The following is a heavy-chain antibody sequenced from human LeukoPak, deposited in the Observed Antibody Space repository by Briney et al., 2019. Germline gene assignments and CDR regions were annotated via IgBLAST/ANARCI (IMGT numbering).Heavy chain of an antibody. Sequence: QAGGSLRLSCAASGFTFSSYAMSWVRQAPGKGLEWVSAISGSGGSTYYADSVKGRFTISRDNSKNTLYLQMNSLRAEDTAVYYCAKDLPHDFWSGYYTLDYWGQGTLVTVSS. CDR3: AKDLPHDFWSGYYTLDY. V-gene: IGHV3-23*01. J-gene: IGHJ4*02. CDR1: GFTFSSYA. CDR2: ISGSGGST. D-gene: IGHD3-3*01.